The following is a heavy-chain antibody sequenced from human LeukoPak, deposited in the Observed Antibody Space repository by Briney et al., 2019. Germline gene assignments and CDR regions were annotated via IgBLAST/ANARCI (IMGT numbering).Heavy chain of an antibody. D-gene: IGHD2-8*01. Sequence: SETLSLTCTVSGGSISSHYWSWIRQPPGKGLEWIGYISYSGSTNDNPSFKSRVAISVDRSKNQFSLRLSSVTAADTAVYYCARVGASNGVDYWGQGTLVTVSS. CDR2: ISYSGST. CDR1: GGSISSHY. J-gene: IGHJ4*02. CDR3: ARVGASNGVDY. V-gene: IGHV4-59*11.